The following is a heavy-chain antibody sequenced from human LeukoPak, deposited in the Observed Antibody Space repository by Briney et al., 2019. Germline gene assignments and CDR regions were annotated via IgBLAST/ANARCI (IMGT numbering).Heavy chain of an antibody. Sequence: SSETLSLTCTVSGGSISSYYWSWIRQPPGKGLEWIGYIYYSGSTNYNPSLKSRVTISVNTSKNQFSLELSSVTAADTAVYYCARVGGSYNYWGQGTLVTVSS. CDR3: ARVGGSYNY. D-gene: IGHD1-26*01. J-gene: IGHJ4*02. CDR1: GGSISSYY. V-gene: IGHV4-59*01. CDR2: IYYSGST.